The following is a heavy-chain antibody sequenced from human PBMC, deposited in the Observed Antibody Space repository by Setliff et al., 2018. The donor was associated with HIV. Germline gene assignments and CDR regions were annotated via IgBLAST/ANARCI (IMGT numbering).Heavy chain of an antibody. CDR2: IYHNGIT. D-gene: IGHD4-17*01. V-gene: IGHV4-34*01. J-gene: IGHJ4*02. CDR3: ARRIYGNNPYFDY. Sequence: PSETLSLTCTVFGGSFYGYYWSWIRQPPGKGLEWIGSIYHNGITYYNPSLKSRVTISVDTSQNQFSLKLSSVTAADTAIYYCARRIYGNNPYFDYWSQGTLVTVSS. CDR1: GGSFYGYY.